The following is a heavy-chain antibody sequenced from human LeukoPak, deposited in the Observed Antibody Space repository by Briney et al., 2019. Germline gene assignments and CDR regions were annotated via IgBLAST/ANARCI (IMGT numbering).Heavy chain of an antibody. CDR1: GDSVSSTDAA. Sequence: SQTLSLTCAISGDSVSSTDAAWTWIRQSPSRGLEWLGRTYYRSKWYSDYAVSVNGRITVNPDTSKNQSSLQLNSVTPEDSAVYYCARSTGWLNGHWGQGTLVTVSS. V-gene: IGHV6-1*01. CDR2: TYYRSKWYS. CDR3: ARSTGWLNGH. J-gene: IGHJ4*02. D-gene: IGHD2-8*02.